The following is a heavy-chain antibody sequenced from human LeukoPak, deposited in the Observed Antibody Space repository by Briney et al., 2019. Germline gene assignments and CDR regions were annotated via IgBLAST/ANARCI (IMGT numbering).Heavy chain of an antibody. V-gene: IGHV3-23*01. CDR3: AKGLERESRLDS. D-gene: IGHD1-1*01. CDR2: ISNSGGST. CDR1: GFTFNTYT. J-gene: IGHJ4*02. Sequence: QPGGSLRLSCAASGFTFNTYTMYWVRQAPGKGLEWVSGISNSGGSTYYADSVKGRFTIPRDNSKNTLYLQMNSLRAEDTALYYCAKGLERESRLDSWGQGTLVTVSS.